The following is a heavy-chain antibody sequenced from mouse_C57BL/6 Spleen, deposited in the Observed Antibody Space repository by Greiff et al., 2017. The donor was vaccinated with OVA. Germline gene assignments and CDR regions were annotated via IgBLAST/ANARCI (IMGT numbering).Heavy chain of an antibody. J-gene: IGHJ1*03. D-gene: IGHD1-1*01. CDR2: FYPGSGSI. V-gene: IGHV1-62-2*01. CDR1: GYTFTEDT. CDR3: ARHETLDYYGSSYGYFDV. Sequence: QVQLKESGAELVKPGASVKLSCKASGYTFTEDTIHWVKQRSGQGLEWIGWFYPGSGSIKYNEKFKDKATLTADKSSSTVYMELSRLTSEASAVYFCARHETLDYYGSSYGYFDVWGTGTTVTVSS.